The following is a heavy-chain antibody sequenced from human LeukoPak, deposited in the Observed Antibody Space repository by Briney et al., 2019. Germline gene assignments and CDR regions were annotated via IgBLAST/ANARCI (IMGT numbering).Heavy chain of an antibody. J-gene: IGHJ4*02. CDR2: IHPGDSET. D-gene: IGHD6-6*01. CDR1: GYKFINYW. CDR3: ARLSSGAIIPRSHFDY. Sequence: GESLKISCKASGYKFINYWIGWVRQMPGKGPDCLGIIHPGDSETRYSPSFEGQVTISADKSITTAYLHWSSLRASDTAIYFCARLSSGAIIPRSHFDYWGQGTLVTVSS. V-gene: IGHV5-51*01.